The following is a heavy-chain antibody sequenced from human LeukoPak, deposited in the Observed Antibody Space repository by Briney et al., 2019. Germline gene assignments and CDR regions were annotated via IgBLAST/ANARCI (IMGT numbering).Heavy chain of an antibody. V-gene: IGHV3-23*01. D-gene: IGHD3-9*01. J-gene: IGHJ4*02. CDR1: GFTFSSYA. CDR3: AKDRRVLTASYQY. Sequence: GGSLRLSCAASGFTFSSYAMSWVRQTPGKGLEWVSAISGSGGSTYYADSVKGRFTISRDNSKNTLYLQMNSLRAEDTAVYYCAKDRRVLTASYQYWGQGTLVTVPS. CDR2: ISGSGGST.